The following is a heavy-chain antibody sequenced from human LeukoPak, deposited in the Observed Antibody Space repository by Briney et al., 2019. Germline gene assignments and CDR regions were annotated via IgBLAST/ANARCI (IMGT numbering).Heavy chain of an antibody. D-gene: IGHD2-8*01. CDR2: IYYTGST. J-gene: IGHJ5*02. CDR3: ARENYCTNGVCWAFDP. CDR1: GGSISSSDYY. Sequence: SETLSLTCTVSGGSISSSDYYWSWIRQPPGRGPEWLGNIYYTGSTSYNPSLKSRVTFSVDTFNNQFSLHLSSVTAADTAVYYCARENYCTNGVCWAFDPWGQGTLVTVSS. V-gene: IGHV4-39*07.